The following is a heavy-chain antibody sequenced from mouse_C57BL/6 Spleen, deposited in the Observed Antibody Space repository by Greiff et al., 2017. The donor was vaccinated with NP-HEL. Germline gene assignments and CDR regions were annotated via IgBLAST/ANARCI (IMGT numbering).Heavy chain of an antibody. D-gene: IGHD2-1*01. CDR1: GFTFSDYY. J-gene: IGHJ1*03. CDR2: INYDGSST. V-gene: IGHV5-16*01. CDR3: ARDRDGNSLFDV. Sequence: DVKLVESEGGLVQPGSSMKLSCTASGFTFSDYYMAWVRQVPEKGLEWVANINYDGSSTYYLDSLKSRFIISRDNAKNILYLQMSSLKSEDTATYYCARDRDGNSLFDVWGTGTTVTVSS.